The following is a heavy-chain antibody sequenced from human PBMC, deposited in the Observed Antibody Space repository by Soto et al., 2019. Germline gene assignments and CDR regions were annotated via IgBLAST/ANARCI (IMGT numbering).Heavy chain of an antibody. V-gene: IGHV5-51*01. J-gene: IGHJ3*02. D-gene: IGHD3-10*01. CDR2: IYPGESDT. CDR3: ARHSGGATSDAFDI. CDR1: GYSFTSYW. Sequence: GESLKISCKGSGYSFTSYWIGWVRQMPGKGLEWKGIIYPGESDTRNNPSFQGQVTISADKSISTAYLQLSSLKASVTAMYYCARHSGGATSDAFDIWGQGTMVTVPS.